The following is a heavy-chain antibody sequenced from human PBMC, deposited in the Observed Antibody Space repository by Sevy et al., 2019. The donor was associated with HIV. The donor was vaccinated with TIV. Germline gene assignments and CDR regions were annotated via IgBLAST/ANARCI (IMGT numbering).Heavy chain of an antibody. J-gene: IGHJ4*02. D-gene: IGHD2-2*01. V-gene: IGHV3-23*01. Sequence: GGSLRLSCAASGFTFSTYAMSWVRQAPGKGLEWVSTICFGCGKINYADSVKGRFTISRDNSKNTLYLQMNSLRAEDTAVYYCARAGCSKPHDFWGQGTLVTVSS. CDR1: GFTFSTYA. CDR3: ARAGCSKPHDF. CDR2: ICFGCGKI.